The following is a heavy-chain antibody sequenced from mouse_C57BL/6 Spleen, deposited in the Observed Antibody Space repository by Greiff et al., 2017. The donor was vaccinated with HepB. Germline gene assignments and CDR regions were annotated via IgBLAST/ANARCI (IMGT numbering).Heavy chain of an antibody. D-gene: IGHD2-1*01. CDR3: ARDGIYYGNPPYAMDY. CDR2: INPSNGGT. CDR1: GYTFTSYW. V-gene: IGHV1-53*01. J-gene: IGHJ4*01. Sequence: VQLQQPGTELVKPGASVKLSCKASGYTFTSYWMHWVKQRPGQGLEWIGNINPSNGGTNYNEKFKSKATLTVDKSSSTAYMQLSSLTSEDSAVYYCARDGIYYGNPPYAMDYWGQGTSVTVSS.